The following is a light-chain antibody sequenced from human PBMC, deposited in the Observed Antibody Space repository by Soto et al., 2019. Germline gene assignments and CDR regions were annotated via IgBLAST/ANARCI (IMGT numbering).Light chain of an antibody. CDR1: SSDVGAFNY. J-gene: IGLJ1*01. CDR3: SSYTITSTYV. V-gene: IGLV2-14*03. Sequence: QSVLTQPASVSGAPGQSITISCTGTSSDVGAFNYVCWYQHHPGTAPQLIIYDASNRPSGISNRFSGSKSGNTASLSISGLQAEDEADYYCSSYTITSTYVFGTGTKVTVL. CDR2: DAS.